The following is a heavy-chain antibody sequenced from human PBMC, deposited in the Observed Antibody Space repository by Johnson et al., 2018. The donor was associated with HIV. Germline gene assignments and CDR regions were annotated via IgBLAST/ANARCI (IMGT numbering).Heavy chain of an antibody. CDR2: ISSSGSTI. CDR1: GFTFSDYY. V-gene: IGHV3-11*04. J-gene: IGHJ3*02. D-gene: IGHD2-2*01. CDR3: AKTAAADAFDI. Sequence: QVQLVESGGGVVRPGGSLRLSCVGSGFTFSDYYMSWIRRAPGKGLEWVSYISSSGSTIYYADSVKGRFTISRDNAKNSLYLQMNSLRAEDTAVYYCAKTAAADAFDIWGQGTMVTVSS.